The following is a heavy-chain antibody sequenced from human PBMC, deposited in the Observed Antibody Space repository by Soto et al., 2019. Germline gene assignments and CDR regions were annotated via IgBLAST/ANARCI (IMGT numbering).Heavy chain of an antibody. V-gene: IGHV4-39*01. CDR2: IYYSGST. J-gene: IGHJ6*02. CDR3: ARWGTWGYYYGSGGGMDV. Sequence: PSETLSLTCTVSGGSISSSSYYWGWIRQPPGKGLEWIGSIYYSGSTYYNPSLKSRVTISVDTSKNQFSLKLSSVTAAETAVYYCARWGTWGYYYGSGGGMDVWGQGTTVTVSS. CDR1: GGSISSSSYY. D-gene: IGHD3-10*01.